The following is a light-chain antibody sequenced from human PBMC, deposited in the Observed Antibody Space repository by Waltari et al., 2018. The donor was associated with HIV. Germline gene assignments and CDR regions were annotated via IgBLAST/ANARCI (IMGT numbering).Light chain of an antibody. CDR1: SRDVGGYNY. CDR3: CSYAGNYPVL. V-gene: IGLV2-11*01. J-gene: IGLJ3*02. CDR2: DVT. Sequence: QSALTQPRSVSGSPGQSVTLPCTGTSRDVGGYNYVSWYQQNPGKAPKFIIYDVTKRPSGVPDRFSGSKSGNTASLTISGLQAEDEADYYCCSYAGNYPVLFGGGTKLTVL.